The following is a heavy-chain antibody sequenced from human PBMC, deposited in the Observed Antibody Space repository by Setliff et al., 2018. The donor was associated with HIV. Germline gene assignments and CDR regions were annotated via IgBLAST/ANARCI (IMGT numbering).Heavy chain of an antibody. CDR3: VRRWYESSGYYLFDL. CDR1: GFTFSSYA. V-gene: IGHV3-64*01. D-gene: IGHD3-22*01. J-gene: IGHJ4*02. Sequence: PGGSLRLSCAASGFTFSSYAMHWVRQAPGKGLEYVSSISSNGGNTYYASSLKGRFTISRDNSKNTLFLQMNSLRAEDTAVYYCVRRWYESSGYYLFDLWGQGTLVTVSS. CDR2: ISSNGGNT.